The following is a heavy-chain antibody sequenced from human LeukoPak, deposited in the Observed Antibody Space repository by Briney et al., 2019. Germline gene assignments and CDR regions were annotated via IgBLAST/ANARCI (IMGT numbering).Heavy chain of an antibody. V-gene: IGHV4-31*03. J-gene: IGHJ4*02. CDR3: ARVAYGSGIIFDY. CDR2: IYYSGST. Sequence: SETLSLTCTVSGGSISSGGYYWSWIRQHPGKGLEWIGYIYYSGSTYYNPSLKSRVTISVDTSKNQFSLKLSSVTAADTAVYYCARVAYGSGIIFDYWGQGTLVTVSS. D-gene: IGHD3-10*01. CDR1: GGSISSGGYY.